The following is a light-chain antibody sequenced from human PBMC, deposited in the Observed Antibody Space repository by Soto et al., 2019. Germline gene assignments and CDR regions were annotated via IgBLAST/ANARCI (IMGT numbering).Light chain of an antibody. J-gene: IGKJ1*01. CDR1: ESLSSAY. CDR3: QQYKSYWT. V-gene: IGKV3-20*01. Sequence: EIVLTQSPGTLSLSPGERATLSCRASESLSSAYLAWYQQKPGQAPRLLLYGASTRATGIPDRFSGSGSGTEFTLTISSLQPDDFATYYCQQYKSYWTFGQGTKVDI. CDR2: GAS.